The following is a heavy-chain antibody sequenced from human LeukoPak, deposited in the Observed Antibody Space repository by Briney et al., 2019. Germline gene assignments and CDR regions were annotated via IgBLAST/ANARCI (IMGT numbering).Heavy chain of an antibody. CDR2: IWYDGNTK. V-gene: IGHV3-33*01. CDR1: GFNFSNYG. D-gene: IGHD3-10*01. Sequence: PGGSLRLSCAASGFNFSNYGMHWVRQVPGTGLECVAVIWYDGNTKYYANYVKGRFTVSRDNSKNTLYLQMNILRPEDTAIYYCARDSGFGELVTYYFDYWGQGTLVTVSS. CDR3: ARDSGFGELVTYYFDY. J-gene: IGHJ4*02.